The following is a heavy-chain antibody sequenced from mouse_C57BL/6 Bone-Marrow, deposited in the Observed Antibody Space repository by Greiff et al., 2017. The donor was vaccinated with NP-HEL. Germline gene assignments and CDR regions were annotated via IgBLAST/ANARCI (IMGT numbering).Heavy chain of an antibody. J-gene: IGHJ1*03. CDR1: GYTFTSYW. CDR2: INPSSGYT. CDR3: ENKAVWYFDV. Sequence: QVQLKQSGAELAKPGASVKLSCKASGYTFTSYWMHWVKQRPGQGLEWIGYINPSSGYTKYNQKFKDKATFTADKSSSTAYMQLSSLTYEDSAVYDCENKAVWYFDVWGTGTTVTVSS. V-gene: IGHV1-7*01.